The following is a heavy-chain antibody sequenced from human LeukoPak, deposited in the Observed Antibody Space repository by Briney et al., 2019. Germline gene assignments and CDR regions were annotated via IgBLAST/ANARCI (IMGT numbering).Heavy chain of an antibody. CDR1: GFTFNTYA. V-gene: IGHV3-23*01. CDR3: VKARGYGGNRGHGNFDY. CDR2: VVGSGGSP. J-gene: IGHJ4*02. Sequence: GGSLRLSCAASGFTFNTYAMNWVRQAPGKGLEWVSTVVGSGGSPYYADSVRGRFAISRDNSENTLYLQINSLRAEDTAVYFCVKARGYGGNRGHGNFDYWGQGVLVTVSS. D-gene: IGHD4-23*01.